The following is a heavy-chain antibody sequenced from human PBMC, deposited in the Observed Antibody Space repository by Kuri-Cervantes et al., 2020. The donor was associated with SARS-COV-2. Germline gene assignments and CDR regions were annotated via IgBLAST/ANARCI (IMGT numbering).Heavy chain of an antibody. J-gene: IGHJ4*02. V-gene: IGHV3-73*01. Sequence: GGSLRLSCEVSGFLFSASAIRWVRQASGKGLKWVGRIRGKANNYATAYVASVKGRFTISRDDSQNMAYLQMNSLKTEDTAVYYCTTLIDYWGQGTLVTVSS. CDR3: TTLIDY. CDR1: GFLFSASA. CDR2: IRGKANNYAT.